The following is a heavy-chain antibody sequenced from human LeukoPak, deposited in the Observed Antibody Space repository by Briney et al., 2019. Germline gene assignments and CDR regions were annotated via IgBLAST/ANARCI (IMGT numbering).Heavy chain of an antibody. CDR1: GGSFSGYY. V-gene: IGHV4-34*01. J-gene: IGHJ4*02. Sequence: NSSGTLSLTCAVYGGSFSGYYWSWIRQPPGKGLEWIGEINHSGSTNYNPSLKSRVTISVDTSKNQFSLKLSSVTAADTAVYYCARARPDLAFDYWGQGTLVTVSS. D-gene: IGHD1-1*01. CDR3: ARARPDLAFDY. CDR2: INHSGST.